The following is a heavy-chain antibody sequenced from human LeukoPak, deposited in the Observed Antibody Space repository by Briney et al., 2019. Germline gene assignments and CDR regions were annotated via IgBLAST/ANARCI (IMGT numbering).Heavy chain of an antibody. J-gene: IGHJ4*02. D-gene: IGHD3-10*01. CDR1: GFTFSSYA. V-gene: IGHV3-23*01. CDR2: ISGSGGST. CDR3: AKDLWFGELSAFDY. Sequence: GGSLRLSCAASGFTFSSYAMSWVRQAPGKGLEWVPAISGSGGSTYYADSVKGRFTISRDNSKNTVHLQMDSLRAEDTAVYYCAKDLWFGELSAFDYWGQGTLVTASS.